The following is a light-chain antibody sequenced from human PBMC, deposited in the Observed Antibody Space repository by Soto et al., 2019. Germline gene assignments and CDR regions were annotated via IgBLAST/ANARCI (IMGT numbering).Light chain of an antibody. J-gene: IGLJ7*01. Sequence: QSVLTQPASVSGSPGQSITISCTGTSSDVGSYNLVSWYQQHPGQAPKLMIYEVTKRPLGVSTRFSASKSGNTASLTISGLQAEDEADYYCCSYGGSRAVFGGGTQLTVL. V-gene: IGLV2-23*02. CDR1: SSDVGSYNL. CDR3: CSYGGSRAV. CDR2: EVT.